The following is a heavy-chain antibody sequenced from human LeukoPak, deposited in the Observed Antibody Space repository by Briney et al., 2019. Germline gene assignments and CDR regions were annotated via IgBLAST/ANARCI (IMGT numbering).Heavy chain of an antibody. J-gene: IGHJ4*02. CDR2: ISSSGSTI. V-gene: IGHV3-11*01. CDR3: ARAITLRETFWFGESYYFNY. D-gene: IGHD3-10*01. CDR1: GFTFSDYY. Sequence: PGGSLRLSCAASGFTFSDYYMSWIRQAPGKGLEWVSYISSSGSTIYYADSVKGRFTISRDNAKNSLYLQMNSLRAEDTAVYYCARAITLRETFWFGESYYFNYWGQGTLVTVSS.